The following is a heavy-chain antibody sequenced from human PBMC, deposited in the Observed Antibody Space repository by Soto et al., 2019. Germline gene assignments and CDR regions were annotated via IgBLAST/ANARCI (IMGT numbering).Heavy chain of an antibody. Sequence: ASVKVSCKASGYTLTTFFMHWVRQAPGQGLEWMGVINPGYPAGRSTTYAQKFQGRVTMTTDTTKSTVYMELSRQRSDDTTVYYCVGEAIVAGATTGMDGWGQVTTVTV. CDR2: INPGYPAGRST. CDR3: VGEAIVAGATTGMDG. J-gene: IGHJ6*02. V-gene: IGHV1-46*01. D-gene: IGHD1-26*01. CDR1: GYTLTTFF.